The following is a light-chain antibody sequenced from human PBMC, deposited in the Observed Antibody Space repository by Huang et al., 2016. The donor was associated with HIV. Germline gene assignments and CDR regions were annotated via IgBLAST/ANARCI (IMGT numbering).Light chain of an antibody. CDR3: QQRNNWPPWT. J-gene: IGKJ1*01. V-gene: IGKV3-11*01. CDR2: DAS. Sequence: EIVLTQSPATLSLSPGEGATLSCRASQSIGSYLAWYQQRPGQAPRLLIYDASVRATGIPARFSGRGSGTDFTLTISSLEAEDFAVYYCQQRNNWPPWTFGQGTKVELK. CDR1: QSIGSY.